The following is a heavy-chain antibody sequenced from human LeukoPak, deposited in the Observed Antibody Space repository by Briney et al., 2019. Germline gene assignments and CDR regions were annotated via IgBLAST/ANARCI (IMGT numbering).Heavy chain of an antibody. Sequence: GGSLRLSCAASGFTFSTYGMHWVRQAPGKGLEWVAVIWYDGSNKYYADSVKGRFTISRDNSKNTLYLQMNSLRAEDTAVYYCAGSYGPYYFDYWGQGTLVTVSS. CDR1: GFTFSTYG. D-gene: IGHD5-18*01. CDR2: IWYDGSNK. V-gene: IGHV3-33*01. CDR3: AGSYGPYYFDY. J-gene: IGHJ4*02.